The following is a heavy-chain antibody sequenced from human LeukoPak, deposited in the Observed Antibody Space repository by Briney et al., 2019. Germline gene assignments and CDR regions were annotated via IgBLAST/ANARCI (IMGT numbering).Heavy chain of an antibody. D-gene: IGHD4-4*01. CDR2: ISYDGSNK. Sequence: GGSLRLSCAASGFTFSSYGMHWVRQAPGKGLEWVAVISYDGSNKYYADSVKGRFTISRDNSKNTLYLQMNSLRAEDTAVYYCAKDPSNPRFYYYYGMDVWGQGTTVTVSS. CDR1: GFTFSSYG. J-gene: IGHJ6*02. V-gene: IGHV3-30*18. CDR3: AKDPSNPRFYYYYGMDV.